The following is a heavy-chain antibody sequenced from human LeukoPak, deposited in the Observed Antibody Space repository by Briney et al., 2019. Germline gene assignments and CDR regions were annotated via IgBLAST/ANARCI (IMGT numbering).Heavy chain of an antibody. CDR2: INHSGST. Sequence: SETLSLTCAVYGGSFSGYYWSWIRQPPGKGMELIGEINHSGSTNYNPSLKSRVTISVDTSKNQFSLKLSSVTAADTPVYYCARGRDGYNYDAFDIWGQGTMVTVSS. CDR1: GGSFSGYY. CDR3: ARGRDGYNYDAFDI. V-gene: IGHV4-34*01. J-gene: IGHJ3*02. D-gene: IGHD5-24*01.